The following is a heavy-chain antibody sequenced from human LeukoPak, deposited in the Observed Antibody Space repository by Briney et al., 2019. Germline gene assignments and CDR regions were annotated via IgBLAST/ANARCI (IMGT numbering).Heavy chain of an antibody. Sequence: GGSLRLSCVASGFTFSNYWMHWVRHTPGKGLVWVSRINRDASQRNYTDSVKGRFTISRDNAKNTLYPQMNSLRDEDTAVYYCARDLNWGQPDYWGQGALVAVSA. V-gene: IGHV3-74*01. CDR2: INRDASQR. D-gene: IGHD7-27*01. J-gene: IGHJ4*02. CDR3: ARDLNWGQPDY. CDR1: GFTFSNYW.